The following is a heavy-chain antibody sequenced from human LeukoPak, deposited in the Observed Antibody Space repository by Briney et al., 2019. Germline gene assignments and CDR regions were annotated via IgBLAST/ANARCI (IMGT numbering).Heavy chain of an antibody. CDR1: GGSISSYY. CDR2: IYYSGST. CDR3: ARHNIRDSSSSFTP. V-gene: IGHV4-59*08. D-gene: IGHD6-13*01. J-gene: IGHJ5*02. Sequence: SETLSLTCTVSGGSISSYYWSWIWQPPGKGLEWVGYIYYSGSTNYNPSLKSRVTISVDTSKNQFSLKLSSVTAADTAVYYCARHNIRDSSSSFTPWGQGTLVTVSS.